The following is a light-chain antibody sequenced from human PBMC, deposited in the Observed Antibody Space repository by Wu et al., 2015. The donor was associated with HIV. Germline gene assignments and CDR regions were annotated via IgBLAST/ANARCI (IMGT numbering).Light chain of an antibody. Sequence: QMTQSPSTLSASVGDRVTITCRASQSISTWLAWYQQKPGKAPKLLIYKASSLESGVPSRFSGSGSGTEFTLTISSLQPDDFATYYCQYSGSFGGGTKVEIK. CDR2: KAS. CDR1: QSISTW. CDR3: QYSGS. V-gene: IGKV1-5*03. J-gene: IGKJ4*01.